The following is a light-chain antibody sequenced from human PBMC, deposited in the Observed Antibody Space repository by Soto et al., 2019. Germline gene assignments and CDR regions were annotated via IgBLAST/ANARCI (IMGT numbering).Light chain of an antibody. CDR2: DAS. Sequence: DIVLTQSPGTLSLSPGERATLSCRARQTIRDYFVWDHHKPGQAPRLLISDASNRATGISARFSGRGPGTDCNLTISSLEPEDLAVYLCQQRTNWHPGTFGQWTNLE. CDR3: QQRTNWHPGT. CDR1: QTIRDY. J-gene: IGKJ2*02. V-gene: IGKV3D-11*02.